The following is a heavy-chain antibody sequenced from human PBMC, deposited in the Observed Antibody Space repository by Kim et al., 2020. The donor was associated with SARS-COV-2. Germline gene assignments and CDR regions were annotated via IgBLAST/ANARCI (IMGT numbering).Heavy chain of an antibody. CDR1: GFTFSSYA. J-gene: IGHJ3*02. D-gene: IGHD6-19*01. CDR2: IYSGDSST. V-gene: IGHV3-23*03. CDR3: AKEGGWAFDI. Sequence: GGSLRLSCAASGFTFSSYAMSWVRQAPGKGLEWVSVIYSGDSSTYYADSVKGRFTISRDNSKNTLYLQMNSLRAEDTAVYYCAKEGGWAFDIWGQGTTVTVSS.